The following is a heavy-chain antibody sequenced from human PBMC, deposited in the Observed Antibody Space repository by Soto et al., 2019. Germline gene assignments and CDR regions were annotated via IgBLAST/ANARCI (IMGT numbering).Heavy chain of an antibody. CDR3: ARAGIAAADYYYYYGMDV. D-gene: IGHD6-13*01. Sequence: SETLSLTCTVSGGSISSGGYYWSWIRQHPGKGLEWIGYIYYSGSTYYNPSPKSRVTISVDTSKNQFSLKLSSVTAADTAVYYCARAGIAAADYYYYYGMDVWGQGTTVTVSS. CDR2: IYYSGST. V-gene: IGHV4-31*03. CDR1: GGSISSGGYY. J-gene: IGHJ6*02.